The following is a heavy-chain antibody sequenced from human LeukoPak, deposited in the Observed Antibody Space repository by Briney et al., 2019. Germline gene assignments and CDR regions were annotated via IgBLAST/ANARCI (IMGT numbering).Heavy chain of an antibody. J-gene: IGHJ4*02. CDR3: ARMGGDSSGYYYQTNDYFDY. CDR2: IKQDGSEK. Sequence: GGSLRLSCAASGFIFSSYWMSWVRQAPGKGLEWVADIKQDGSEKYYVDSVKGRFTISRDNAKNSLYLQMNSLRAEDTAVYYCARMGGDSSGYYYQTNDYFDYWGQGTLVTVSS. V-gene: IGHV3-7*01. D-gene: IGHD3-22*01. CDR1: GFIFSSYW.